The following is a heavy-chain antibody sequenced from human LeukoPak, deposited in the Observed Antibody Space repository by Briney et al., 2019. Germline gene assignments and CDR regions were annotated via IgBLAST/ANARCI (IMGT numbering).Heavy chain of an antibody. CDR2: IKQYGGEK. CDR3: AGRGDGNLYYFDH. Sequence: GGSLRLSCAASGFTFSSYWMSWVTQAPGKGLEWVANIKQYGGEKYYVDAVKGRFTISRDNAKNSLYLQMNSLRPEDTAVYYCAGRGDGNLYYFDHWGQGTLVTASS. CDR1: GFTFSSYW. J-gene: IGHJ4*02. V-gene: IGHV3-7*04. D-gene: IGHD5-24*01.